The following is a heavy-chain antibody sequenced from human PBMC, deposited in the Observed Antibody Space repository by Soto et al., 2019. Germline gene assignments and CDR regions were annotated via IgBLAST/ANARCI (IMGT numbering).Heavy chain of an antibody. J-gene: IGHJ5*02. CDR3: VRDGTKTLRDWFDP. D-gene: IGHD1-1*01. V-gene: IGHV4-4*07. Sequence: SETLSLTCTVSGASISGFYWSWIRKSAGKGLEWIGRIYATGTTGYNPSLKSRVMMSVDTSKKQFSLKLRSVTAADTAVYYCVRDGTKTLRDWFDPWGQGISVTVSS. CDR2: IYATGTT. CDR1: GASISGFY.